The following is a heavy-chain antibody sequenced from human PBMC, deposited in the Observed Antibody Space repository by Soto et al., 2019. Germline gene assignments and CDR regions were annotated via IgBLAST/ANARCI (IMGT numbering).Heavy chain of an antibody. CDR1: GGTFSSYA. V-gene: IGHV1-69*01. J-gene: IGHJ5*02. CDR3: ARGGEYYYGSGKYNWFDP. D-gene: IGHD3-10*01. Sequence: QVQLVQSGAEVKKPGSSVKVSCKASGGTFSSYAISWVRQAPGQGLEWMGGIIPIFGTANYAQKFQGRVTITADESTSTDYMELSSLRSEDTAVYYCARGGEYYYGSGKYNWFDPWGQGTLVTGSS. CDR2: IIPIFGTA.